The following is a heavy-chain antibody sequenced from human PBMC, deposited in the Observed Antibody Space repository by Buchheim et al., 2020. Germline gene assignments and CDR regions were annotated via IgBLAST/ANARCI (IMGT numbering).Heavy chain of an antibody. CDR3: ARMYYYDSSGWGFDP. CDR2: IYYSGST. D-gene: IGHD3-22*01. V-gene: IGHV4-59*12. Sequence: QVQLQESGPGLVKPSETLSLTCTVSGGSISSYYWSWIRQPPGKGLEWIGYIYYSGSTNYNPSLKSRVTISVDTSKNQFSLKLSSVTAVDTAVYYCARMYYYDSSGWGFDPWGQGTL. J-gene: IGHJ5*02. CDR1: GGSISSYY.